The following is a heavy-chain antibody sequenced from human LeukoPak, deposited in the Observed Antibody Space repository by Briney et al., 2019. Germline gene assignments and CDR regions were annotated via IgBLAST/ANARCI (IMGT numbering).Heavy chain of an antibody. CDR2: LNPNSGDT. J-gene: IGHJ4*02. CDR3: SRAADVVLVPPSDD. Sequence: ASVKLSCNASGYTFTGYYMPWVRNAPGQGLEWMAWLNPNSGDTNYAQKFKGRVAMTRDTSISAAYMELSSLRFDDTAVYYCSRAADVVLVPPSDDWGQGTLVTVSS. CDR1: GYTFTGYY. D-gene: IGHD2-8*02. V-gene: IGHV1-2*02.